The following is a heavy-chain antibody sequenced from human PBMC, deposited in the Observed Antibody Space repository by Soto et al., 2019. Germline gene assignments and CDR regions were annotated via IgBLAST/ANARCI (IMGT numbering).Heavy chain of an antibody. V-gene: IGHV4-34*01. CDR1: CGSFSGYY. Sequence: SETLSLTCAVYCGSFSGYYWSWIVNPPWKWLEWIGEINHSGSTNYNPSLKSRVTISVDTSKDQFSLKLSSVTAADTAVYYCASLVDDFWSGYSPFPFDIWGQGTMVTVSS. CDR2: INHSGST. CDR3: ASLVDDFWSGYSPFPFDI. J-gene: IGHJ3*02. D-gene: IGHD3-3*01.